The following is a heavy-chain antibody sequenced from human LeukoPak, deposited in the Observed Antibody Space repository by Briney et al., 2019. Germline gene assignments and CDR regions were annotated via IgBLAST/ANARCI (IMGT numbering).Heavy chain of an antibody. V-gene: IGHV4-59*12. CDR1: GGSFSTYY. CDR2: FYYSGST. Sequence: SETLSLTCTVTGGSFSTYYWSWIRQPPGKGLEWIGHFYYSGSTNYNPSLRSRVTISVDTSRDQFSLRLTSVTAADTAVYYCARGQGGNYYLNYFDYWGQGALVTVSS. J-gene: IGHJ4*02. CDR3: ARGQGGNYYLNYFDY. D-gene: IGHD1-26*01.